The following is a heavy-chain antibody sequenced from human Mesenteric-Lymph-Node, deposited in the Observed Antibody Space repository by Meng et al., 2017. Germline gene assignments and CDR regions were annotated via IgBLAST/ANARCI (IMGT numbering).Heavy chain of an antibody. D-gene: IGHD3-3*01. CDR3: ARYVAYYDFWSGYHHYFDY. J-gene: IGHJ4*02. CDR2: IYHSGST. Sequence: GPRHESGQGRGKASGTLALACAVSGVSLRSVSWWMWVRQAPGKGLEWMGEIYHSGSTNYNPSLKSRVTKSVDKSKNQFSLKLSSVTAADTAVYYCARYVAYYDFWSGYHHYFDYWGQGTLVTVSS. V-gene: IGHV4-4*02. CDR1: GVSLRSVSW.